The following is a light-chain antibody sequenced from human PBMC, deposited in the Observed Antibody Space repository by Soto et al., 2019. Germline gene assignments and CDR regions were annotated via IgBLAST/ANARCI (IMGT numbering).Light chain of an antibody. CDR1: KLGDKY. Sequence: SYELTQPPSVSVSPGQTASITCSGDKLGDKYACWYQQKPGQSPVLVIYQDSKRPSGIPERFSGSNSGNTATLTISGTQAXXXXXXXXXXWDSSTVVFGGGTKL. CDR3: XXWDSSTVV. J-gene: IGLJ2*01. CDR2: QDS. V-gene: IGLV3-1*01.